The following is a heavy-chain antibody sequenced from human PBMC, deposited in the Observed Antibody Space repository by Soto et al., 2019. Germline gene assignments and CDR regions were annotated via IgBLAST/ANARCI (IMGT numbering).Heavy chain of an antibody. Sequence: SETLSLTCAVYGGSFSGYYCSWIRQPPGKGLEWIGEINHSGSTNYNPSLKSRVTISVDTSKDQFSLKLSSVTAADTDVYYGARGGPPFYDFWSGYARGWFDPWGQGTLVTVSS. CDR3: ARGGPPFYDFWSGYARGWFDP. CDR1: GGSFSGYY. CDR2: INHSGST. J-gene: IGHJ5*02. D-gene: IGHD3-3*01. V-gene: IGHV4-34*01.